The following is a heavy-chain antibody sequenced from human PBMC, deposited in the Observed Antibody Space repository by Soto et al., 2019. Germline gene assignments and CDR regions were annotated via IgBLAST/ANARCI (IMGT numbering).Heavy chain of an antibody. CDR2: ISWNSGSI. V-gene: IGHV3-9*01. Sequence: EVQLVESGGGLVQPGRSLRLSCAASGFTFDDYAMHWVRQAPGKGLEWVSGISWNSGSIGYADSVKGRFTISRDNAKNSLYLQRNSLRAEDTALYYCAKGLPSFKGQWLPQSSWYYFDYWGQGTLVTVSS. D-gene: IGHD6-19*01. J-gene: IGHJ4*02. CDR1: GFTFDDYA. CDR3: AKGLPSFKGQWLPQSSWYYFDY.